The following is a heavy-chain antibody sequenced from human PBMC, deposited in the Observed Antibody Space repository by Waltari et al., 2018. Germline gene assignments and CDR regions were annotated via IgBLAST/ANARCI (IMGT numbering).Heavy chain of an antibody. J-gene: IGHJ4*02. Sequence: QVQLVQSGAEVKKPGSSVKVSCKASGGTFSTYAISWVRQAPGQGLEWMGGIIPILSIAHYAEKFQGRVKIIADRSTSTVYMELSGLTSDDTAVYYCARDRVSGVVVTARGDFWGQGTLVTVSS. CDR3: ARDRVSGVVVTARGDF. CDR1: GGTFSTYA. V-gene: IGHV1-69*10. CDR2: IIPILSIA. D-gene: IGHD2-21*02.